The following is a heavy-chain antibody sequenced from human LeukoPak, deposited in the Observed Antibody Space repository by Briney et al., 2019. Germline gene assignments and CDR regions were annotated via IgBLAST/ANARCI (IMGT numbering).Heavy chain of an antibody. CDR1: GYTFTDYY. D-gene: IGHD5-18*01. CDR3: ARDNRVITAMGNY. CDR2: INPNTGGT. Sequence: ASVKVSCKASGYTFTDYYMHWVRQAPGQGLEWMGRINPNTGGTNYAQRFQGRVTMTRDTSISTAYMDLSSLRSDDTAVYYCARDNRVITAMGNYWGQGTLVTVSS. J-gene: IGHJ4*02. V-gene: IGHV1-2*06.